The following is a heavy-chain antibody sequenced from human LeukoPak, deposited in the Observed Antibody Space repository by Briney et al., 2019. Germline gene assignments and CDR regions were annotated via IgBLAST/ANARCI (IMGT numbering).Heavy chain of an antibody. Sequence: GGSLRLSCAASGFTFSSYAMSWVRQAPGKGLEWVSAISGSGGSTYYADSVKGRFTISRDNSKNTLYLQMNSLRAEDTAVYYCAREHYCSSTSCEPFDYWGQGTLVTVSS. CDR3: AREHYCSSTSCEPFDY. CDR2: ISGSGGST. D-gene: IGHD2-2*01. J-gene: IGHJ4*02. V-gene: IGHV3-23*01. CDR1: GFTFSSYA.